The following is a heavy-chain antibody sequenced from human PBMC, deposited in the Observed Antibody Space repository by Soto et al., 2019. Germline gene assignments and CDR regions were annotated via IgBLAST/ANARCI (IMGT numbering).Heavy chain of an antibody. J-gene: IGHJ3*02. Sequence: EVQLVESGGGLVKPGGFLRLSCVGSGFTFSSYNINWVRQAPGKGLEWVSSISTSSTYIFYTDSVKARFTISRDNAKNSLYLQMNSLRGEDTAVYFCARGQGFSYGSSALDIWGLGTMVTVSS. D-gene: IGHD5-18*01. V-gene: IGHV3-21*01. CDR1: GFTFSSYN. CDR2: ISTSSTYI. CDR3: ARGQGFSYGSSALDI.